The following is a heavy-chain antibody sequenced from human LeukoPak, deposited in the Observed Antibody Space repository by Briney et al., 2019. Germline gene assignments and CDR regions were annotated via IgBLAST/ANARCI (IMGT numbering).Heavy chain of an antibody. D-gene: IGHD5-12*01. CDR1: GLTFSIYA. Sequence: GGSLRLSCAASGLTFSIYAMRWVRQAPGRRLEWVSAISGSGTDTYYADSVKGRFTISRDNSKNTLYLQMNSLRTEDTAVYYCAKDRDIEATAGETDYWGQGALVTVSS. CDR3: AKDRDIEATAGETDY. J-gene: IGHJ4*02. CDR2: ISGSGTDT. V-gene: IGHV3-23*01.